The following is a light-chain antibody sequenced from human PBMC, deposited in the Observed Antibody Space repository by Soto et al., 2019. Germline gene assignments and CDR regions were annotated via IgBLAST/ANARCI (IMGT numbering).Light chain of an antibody. CDR2: GNS. V-gene: IGLV1-40*01. J-gene: IGLJ3*02. Sequence: QSVLTQPPSVSGAPGQRVTISCTGSSSNIGAGYDVHWYQQLPGPAPTLLIYGNSTRPSGVPDRFSGSKSGTSASLAITGLRAEDEADYYCQSYDSSLSGWVFGGGTKLTVL. CDR1: SSNIGAGYD. CDR3: QSYDSSLSGWV.